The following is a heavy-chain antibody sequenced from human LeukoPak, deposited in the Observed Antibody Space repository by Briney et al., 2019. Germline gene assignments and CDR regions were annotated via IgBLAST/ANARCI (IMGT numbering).Heavy chain of an antibody. V-gene: IGHV1-2*06. CDR1: GYTFTGYY. CDR3: ARDRIAAAGQLYNWFDP. Sequence: ASVKVSCKASGYTFTGYYMHWVRQAPGQGLEWMGRINPNSGGTNYAQKFQGRATMTRNTSISTAYMELSRLRSDDTAVYYCARDRIAAAGQLYNWFDPWGQGTLVTVSS. J-gene: IGHJ5*02. CDR2: INPNSGGT. D-gene: IGHD6-13*01.